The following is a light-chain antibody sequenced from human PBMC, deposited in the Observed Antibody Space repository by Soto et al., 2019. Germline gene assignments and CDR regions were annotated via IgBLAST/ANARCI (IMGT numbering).Light chain of an antibody. CDR1: QSISTW. V-gene: IGKV1-5*03. CDR3: QQYNSYPVT. CDR2: KAS. Sequence: DIQMTQSPSTLSASVGDRVTITCRASQSISTWLTWYQQKPGKAPKLLIYKASNLESGVPSRFRGRGSGTEFTLTISIQQPDDFATYYCQQYNSYPVTCGQGTKV. J-gene: IGKJ1*01.